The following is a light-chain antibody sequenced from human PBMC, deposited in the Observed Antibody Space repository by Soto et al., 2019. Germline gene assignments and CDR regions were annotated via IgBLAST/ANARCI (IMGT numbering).Light chain of an antibody. J-gene: IGKJ2*01. CDR1: QSVSSN. Sequence: EIVMTQSPATLSVSQGERATLSCRASQSVSSNLAWFQQKPGQAPRLLLYAVSTRATGVPGRFSGSGSGTEFTLTISSLQSEDSAVYYCQQYNHWPSFGQGTKLEI. V-gene: IGKV3-15*01. CDR3: QQYNHWPS. CDR2: AVS.